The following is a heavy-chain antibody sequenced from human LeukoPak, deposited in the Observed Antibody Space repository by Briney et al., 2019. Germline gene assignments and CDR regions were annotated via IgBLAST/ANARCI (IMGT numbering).Heavy chain of an antibody. J-gene: IGHJ4*02. Sequence: SVKVSCKASGGTFSSYAISWVRQAPGQGLEWMGGIIPIFGTANYAQKFQGRVTITADESTSTAYMELSSLRSEDTAVYYCARSYYDSSGYLLGYFDYWGQGTLVTVSS. V-gene: IGHV1-69*13. CDR3: ARSYYDSSGYLLGYFDY. CDR2: IIPIFGTA. D-gene: IGHD3-22*01. CDR1: GGTFSSYA.